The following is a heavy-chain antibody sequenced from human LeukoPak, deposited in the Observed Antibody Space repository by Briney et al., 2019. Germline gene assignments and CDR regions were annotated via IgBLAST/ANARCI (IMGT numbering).Heavy chain of an antibody. J-gene: IGHJ4*02. CDR2: ISYDGSNK. CDR1: GFTFSSYA. D-gene: IGHD6-19*01. Sequence: PGGSLRLSCAASGFTFSSYAMHWVRQAPGKGLEWVAVISYDGSNKYCADSVKGRFTISRDNSKNTLYLQMNSLRAEDTAVYYCARVGKSAVAGTIDYWGQGTLVTVSS. V-gene: IGHV3-30-3*01. CDR3: ARVGKSAVAGTIDY.